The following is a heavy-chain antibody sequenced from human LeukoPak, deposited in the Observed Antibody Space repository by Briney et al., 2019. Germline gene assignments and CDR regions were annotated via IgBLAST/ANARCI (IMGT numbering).Heavy chain of an antibody. CDR1: GFTFSNYN. V-gene: IGHV3-48*02. CDR3: ARETPDNSSCTAFDF. D-gene: IGHD6-13*01. CDR2: ITLSRTTI. J-gene: IGHJ4*02. Sequence: GGSLRLSCAASGFTFSNYNMNWVRQAPGKGLEWVAYITLSRTTIYYADSVKGRFTISRDNAKNSLSLQMNSLRDEDTAVYYCARETPDNSSCTAFDFWGQGTLVTVSS.